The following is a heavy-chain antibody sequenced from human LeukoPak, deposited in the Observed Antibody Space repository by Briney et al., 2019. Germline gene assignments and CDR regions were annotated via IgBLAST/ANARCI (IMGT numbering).Heavy chain of an antibody. CDR1: GFTFSSYAM. CDR2: IYHSGST. J-gene: IGHJ3*02. D-gene: IGHD7-27*01. V-gene: IGHV4-4*02. CDR3: ARVASWGAFDI. Sequence: GSLRLSCAASGFTFSSYAMSWVRQPPGKGLEWIGEIYHSGSTNYNPSLKSRVTISVDKSKNQFSLKLSSVTAADTAVYYCARVASWGAFDIWGQGTMVTVSS.